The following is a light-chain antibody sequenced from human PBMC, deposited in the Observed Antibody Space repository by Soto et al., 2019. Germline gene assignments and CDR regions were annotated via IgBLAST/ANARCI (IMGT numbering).Light chain of an antibody. CDR2: GAS. CDR3: QQYGSSPGT. J-gene: IGKJ1*01. CDR1: QSVKSN. Sequence: IVMTQSPATLSVSPGEGATLSCRASQSVKSNLAWYQQKPGQAPRLLIFGASIRDTGIPDRFSGSGSGTDFTLTISRLESEDFAVYYCQQYGSSPGTFGQGTKVDI. V-gene: IGKV3-20*01.